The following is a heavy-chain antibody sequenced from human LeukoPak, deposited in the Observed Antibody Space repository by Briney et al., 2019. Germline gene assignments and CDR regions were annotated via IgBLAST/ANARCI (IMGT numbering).Heavy chain of an antibody. CDR2: IYTSGST. Sequence: PSETLSLTCTVSGGSISSYYWSWIRQPAGKGLEWIGRIYTSGSTNYNPSLKSRVTISVDTSKNQFSLKLSSVTAADTAVYYCARAPISVPAATERYFDYWGQGTLVTVSS. V-gene: IGHV4-4*07. D-gene: IGHD2-2*01. J-gene: IGHJ4*02. CDR1: GGSISSYY. CDR3: ARAPISVPAATERYFDY.